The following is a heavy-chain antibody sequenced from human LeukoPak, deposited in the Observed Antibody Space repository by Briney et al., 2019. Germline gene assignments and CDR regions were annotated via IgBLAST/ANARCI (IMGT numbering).Heavy chain of an antibody. CDR2: ISYDGSNK. V-gene: IGHV3-30-3*01. D-gene: IGHD1-14*01. CDR1: GFTFSSYA. CDR3: ARYRTNGLFDY. Sequence: PGGSLRLSCAASGFTFSSYAMHWVRQAPGKGLEWVAVISYDGSNKYYADSVKGRFTISRDNSKNTLYLQMSSLRAEDTAVYYCARYRTNGLFDYWGQGTLVTVSS. J-gene: IGHJ4*02.